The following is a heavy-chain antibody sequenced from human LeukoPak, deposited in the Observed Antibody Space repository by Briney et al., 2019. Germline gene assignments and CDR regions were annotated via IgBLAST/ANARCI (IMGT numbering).Heavy chain of an antibody. J-gene: IGHJ4*02. CDR1: GGSISSYY. V-gene: IGHV4-59*12. CDR3: ARDSSGSYFDY. Sequence: SETLSLTCTVSGGSISSYYWSWIRQPPGQGLECIGYIYYSGSTNYNPSLKSRVTMSVDTSKNQFSLKLSSVTAADTAVYYCARDSSGSYFDYWGQGTLVTVSS. CDR2: IYYSGST. D-gene: IGHD6-19*01.